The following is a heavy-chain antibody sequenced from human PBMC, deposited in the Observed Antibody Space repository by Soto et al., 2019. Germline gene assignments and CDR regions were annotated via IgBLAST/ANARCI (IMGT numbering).Heavy chain of an antibody. V-gene: IGHV1-8*01. D-gene: IGHD3-10*01. CDR1: GYTFTSYD. CDR2: MNPNSGNT. CDR3: ARGINYYASGDGAFDI. J-gene: IGHJ3*02. Sequence: QVQLVQSGAEVKKPGASVKVSCKASGYTFTSYDINWVRQATGQGLEWMGWMNPNSGNTGYAQKFQGSVTMTRNTAISTAYMELSSRRSKDTAVYYCARGINYYASGDGAFDIWGQGKMVTVSS.